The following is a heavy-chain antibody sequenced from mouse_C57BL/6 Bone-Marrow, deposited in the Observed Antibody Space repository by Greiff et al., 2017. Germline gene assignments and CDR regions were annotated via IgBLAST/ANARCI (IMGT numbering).Heavy chain of an antibody. D-gene: IGHD2-3*01. CDR1: GYTFTDYY. J-gene: IGHJ1*03. Sequence: QVQLQQSGAELVRPGASVKLSCKASGYTFTDYYINWVKQRPGQGLEWIARIYPGSGNTYYNEKFKGKATLTAEKSSSTAYLQLSSLTSEDSAVYFCAFRWSWGTGTTVTVSS. CDR3: AFRWS. CDR2: IYPGSGNT. V-gene: IGHV1-76*01.